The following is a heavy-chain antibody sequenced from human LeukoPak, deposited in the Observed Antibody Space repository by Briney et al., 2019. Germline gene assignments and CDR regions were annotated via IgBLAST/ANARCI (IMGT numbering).Heavy chain of an antibody. CDR2: ISGSDRST. V-gene: IGHV3-23*01. CDR1: GFTFSSYA. Sequence: GGSLRLSCAASGFTFSSYAMSWVRQAPGKGLEWVSAISGSDRSTYYADSVKGRFTISRDNSKNTLYMQMNSLRAEDTAVYYCAKDDDGSGSYPSFHYWGQGTLITVSS. CDR3: AKDDDGSGSYPSFHY. D-gene: IGHD3-10*01. J-gene: IGHJ4*02.